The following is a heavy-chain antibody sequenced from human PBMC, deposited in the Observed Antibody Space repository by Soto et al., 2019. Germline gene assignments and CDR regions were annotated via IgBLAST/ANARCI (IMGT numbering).Heavy chain of an antibody. CDR1: GFTFGDYA. J-gene: IGHJ4*02. Sequence: GGSLRLSCTASGFTFGDYAMNWFRQAPGEGLEWVSFIRSKAYGGTTEYAASVKGRFSVSRDDSKSIVYLQMNSLKTEDTAVYYCAREHYYGSGTPGYWGQGTLVTVSS. CDR2: IRSKAYGGTT. CDR3: AREHYYGSGTPGY. V-gene: IGHV3-49*03. D-gene: IGHD3-10*01.